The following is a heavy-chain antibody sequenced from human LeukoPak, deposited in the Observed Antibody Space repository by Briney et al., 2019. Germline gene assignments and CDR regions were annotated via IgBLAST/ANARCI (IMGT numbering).Heavy chain of an antibody. CDR1: GGSVRSSSYY. J-gene: IGHJ3*02. Sequence: PSETLSLTCTVSGGSVRSSSYYWGWIRQPPGKGLEWIGSIYYTGSTYYNPSLKTRVTISIDMSKSQFSLKLTSVTAADTAVYYCARPYRIRSAFDIWGQGTMVNVSS. D-gene: IGHD2-2*02. CDR3: ARPYRIRSAFDI. CDR2: IYYTGST. V-gene: IGHV4-39*01.